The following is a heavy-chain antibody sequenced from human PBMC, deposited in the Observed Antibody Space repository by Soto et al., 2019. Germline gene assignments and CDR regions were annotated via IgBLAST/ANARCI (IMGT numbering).Heavy chain of an antibody. Sequence: QVQLVESGGGVVQPGRSLRLSCAASGFTFSNYGMHWVRQAPGKGLEWVIVISYDGNVAYYADSVKGRFTISRDNSKNTLYLQMNSLRTDATAMYYCAKEGPITNWYFDYWGQGTLVTVSS. V-gene: IGHV3-30*18. D-gene: IGHD1-1*01. CDR3: AKEGPITNWYFDY. J-gene: IGHJ4*02. CDR2: ISYDGNVA. CDR1: GFTFSNYG.